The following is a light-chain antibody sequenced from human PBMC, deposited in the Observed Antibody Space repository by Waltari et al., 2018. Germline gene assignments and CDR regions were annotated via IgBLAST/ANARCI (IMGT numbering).Light chain of an antibody. V-gene: IGLV1-44*01. CDR2: TND. J-gene: IGLJ3*02. Sequence: QSVLTQPPSASGTPGQRVTISCFVRSSHIGRNAVSWYQQLPGTAPRLLIHTNDQRPSGVPDRFSASKSGTSASLAISGLQSEDEADFHCATWDDSLDGPVFGGGTKLTVL. CDR3: ATWDDSLDGPV. CDR1: SSHIGRNA.